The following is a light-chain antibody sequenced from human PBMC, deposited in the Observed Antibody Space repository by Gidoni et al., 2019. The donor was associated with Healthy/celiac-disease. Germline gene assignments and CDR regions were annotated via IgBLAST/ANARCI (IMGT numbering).Light chain of an antibody. V-gene: IGKV1-39*01. Sequence: DIQMTQSPSSLSASVGDRVTITCRASQSISSYLNWYQQKPGKAPKLLIYAASSLQSGVPSRFSGSGSGTDFTLTISSLQPEDFATYYCQQSYSTPPATFGQGPKLEIK. CDR3: QQSYSTPPAT. CDR2: AAS. CDR1: QSISSY. J-gene: IGKJ2*01.